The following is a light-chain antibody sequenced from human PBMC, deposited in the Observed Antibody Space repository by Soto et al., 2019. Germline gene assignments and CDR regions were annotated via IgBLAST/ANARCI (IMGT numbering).Light chain of an antibody. CDR1: QSVSSY. CDR3: QQRSSWPPT. J-gene: IGKJ1*01. V-gene: IGKV3-11*01. CDR2: DAS. Sequence: TQSPPTLYVTQSQRAPLPCRASQSVSSYLAWYQQTPGQAPRLLIYDASNRASGIPARFSGSGSGTDFTLTSSSLQPDDFAYYYCQQRSSWPPTFGQGTKVDI.